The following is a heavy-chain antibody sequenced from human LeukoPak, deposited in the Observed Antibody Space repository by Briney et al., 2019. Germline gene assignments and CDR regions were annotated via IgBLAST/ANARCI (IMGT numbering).Heavy chain of an antibody. CDR3: ARSASPGVPAAIFFDY. CDR1: GYTFPSYF. Sequence: ASVKVSCKASGYTFPSYFMHWVRQAPGQGLEWMGIINPTGGSTTYAQKFQGRVTMTRDTSTSTVYMELSSLRSEDTAVYYCARSASPGVPAAIFFDYWGQGTLVTVSS. D-gene: IGHD2-2*01. J-gene: IGHJ4*02. CDR2: INPTGGST. V-gene: IGHV1-46*01.